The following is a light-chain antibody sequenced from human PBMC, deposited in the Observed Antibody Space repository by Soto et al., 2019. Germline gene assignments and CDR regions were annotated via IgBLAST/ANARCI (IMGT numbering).Light chain of an antibody. CDR2: AAF. J-gene: IGKJ2*01. CDR1: QCITTY. V-gene: IGKV1-39*01. CDR3: QQSYSTPYT. Sequence: DIQMTQSPSSLSASIGDRVTITCRASQCITTYLNWYQQKPGKAPNLLIHAAFSLQSGVPSRFSGSGSGTDFTLTISSLQPEDFATYYCQQSYSTPYTFGQGTKLEI.